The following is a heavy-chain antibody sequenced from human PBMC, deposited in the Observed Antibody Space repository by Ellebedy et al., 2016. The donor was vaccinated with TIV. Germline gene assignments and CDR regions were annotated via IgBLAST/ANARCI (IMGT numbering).Heavy chain of an antibody. V-gene: IGHV3-30*18. CDR3: AKDKGGTTAFAFDI. CDR2: ISDDGNNQ. Sequence: PGGSLRLSCAASEFTLNTYGMHWVRQTPGKGLDWVAVISDDGNNQYCADSVEGRFTISRDNSKNTLYLQMNSLRAEDTAVYYCAKDKGGTTAFAFDIWGQGTMVTVSS. D-gene: IGHD1-7*01. J-gene: IGHJ3*02. CDR1: EFTLNTYG.